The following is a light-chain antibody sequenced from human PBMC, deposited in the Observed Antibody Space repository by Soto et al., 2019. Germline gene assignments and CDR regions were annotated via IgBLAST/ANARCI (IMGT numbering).Light chain of an antibody. Sequence: QSALTQPASVSGSPGQSITISCTGTSSDVGSYNLVSWCQQHPGKAPKLMIYEVSKRPSGVSNRFSGSKSGNTASLTISGLQAEDEADYYCCSYAGSSTFLYVFGTGTKVTV. CDR2: EVS. V-gene: IGLV2-23*02. CDR1: SSDVGSYNL. J-gene: IGLJ1*01. CDR3: CSYAGSSTFLYV.